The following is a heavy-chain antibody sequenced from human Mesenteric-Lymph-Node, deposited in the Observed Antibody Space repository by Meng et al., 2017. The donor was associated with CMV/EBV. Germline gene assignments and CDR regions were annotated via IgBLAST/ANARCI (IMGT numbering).Heavy chain of an antibody. J-gene: IGHJ4*02. V-gene: IGHV3-11*04. CDR1: GFTFSDYY. Sequence: GESLKISCAASGFTFSDYYMSWIRQAPGKGLEWVSYISSSGSTIYYADSVKGRFTISRDNSKNTLYLQMNSLRAEDTAVYYCAKDYSRQLLYLDYWGQGTLVTVSS. CDR3: AKDYSRQLLYLDY. D-gene: IGHD2-2*02. CDR2: ISSSGSTI.